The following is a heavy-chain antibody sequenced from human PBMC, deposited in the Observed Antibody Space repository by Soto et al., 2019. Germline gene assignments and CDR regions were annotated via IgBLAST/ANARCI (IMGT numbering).Heavy chain of an antibody. CDR3: ARLPRYYYYMDV. Sequence: ASVKVSCKASGYTLTSYGISWVRQAPGQGLEWMGWISAYNGNTNYAQKLQGRVTMTTDTSTSTAYMELRSLRSDDTAVYYCARLPRYYYYMDVWGKGTTVTVSS. D-gene: IGHD2-15*01. V-gene: IGHV1-18*01. J-gene: IGHJ6*03. CDR2: ISAYNGNT. CDR1: GYTLTSYG.